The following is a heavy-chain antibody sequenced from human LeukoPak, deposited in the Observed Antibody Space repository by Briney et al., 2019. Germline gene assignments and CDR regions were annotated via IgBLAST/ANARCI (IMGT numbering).Heavy chain of an antibody. D-gene: IGHD3-3*01. CDR2: SSGGGGST. V-gene: IGHV3-23*01. J-gene: IGHJ4*02. Sequence: GGSLRLSCAASGFTFSSYAMTWVRQAPGKGLEWVATSSGGGGSTYYADSVKGRFTISRDNSKNTLFLHLGSLRAEDTAVYYCARFQSAAFDYWGQGALVTVSS. CDR3: ARFQSAAFDY. CDR1: GFTFSSYA.